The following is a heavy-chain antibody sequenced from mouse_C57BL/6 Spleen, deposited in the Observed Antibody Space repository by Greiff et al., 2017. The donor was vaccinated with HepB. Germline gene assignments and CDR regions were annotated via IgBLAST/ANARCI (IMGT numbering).Heavy chain of an antibody. D-gene: IGHD1-3*01. V-gene: IGHV1-4*01. CDR3: ASKGLNDFDY. CDR2: INPSSGYT. Sequence: QVQLQQSGAELARPGASVKMSCKASGYTFTSYTMHWVKQRPGQGLEWIGYINPSSGYTKYNQKFKDKATLTADKSSSTAYMQLSSLTSEDSAVYYCASKGLNDFDYWGQGTTLTVSS. CDR1: GYTFTSYT. J-gene: IGHJ2*01.